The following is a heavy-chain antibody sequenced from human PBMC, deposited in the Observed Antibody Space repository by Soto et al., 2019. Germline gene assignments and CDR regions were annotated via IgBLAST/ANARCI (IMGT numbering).Heavy chain of an antibody. Sequence: PSETLSLTCTVSGGSISSGGYYWSWIRQHPGKGLEWIGYIYYSGSTYYNPSLKSRVTISVDTSKNQFSLKLSSVTAADTAVYYCASTYYYDSSGYRYGSEFQHWGQGTLVTVSS. CDR3: ASTYYYDSSGYRYGSEFQH. V-gene: IGHV4-31*03. CDR2: IYYSGST. CDR1: GGSISSGGYY. D-gene: IGHD3-22*01. J-gene: IGHJ1*01.